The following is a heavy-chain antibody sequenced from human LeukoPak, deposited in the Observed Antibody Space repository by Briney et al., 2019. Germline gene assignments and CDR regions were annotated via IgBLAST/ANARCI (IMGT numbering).Heavy chain of an antibody. D-gene: IGHD3-3*01. CDR3: ARDMYDFWSGYYNEPGAY. J-gene: IGHJ4*02. CDR1: GFTFSTYW. CDR2: ISGDGSDT. V-gene: IGHV3-74*01. Sequence: GGSLRLSCAASGFTFSTYWMHWVRQAPGKGLVWVSRISGDGSDTRYADSVKGRFIISRDNAKNTLYLQLNGLRAEDTAVYYCARDMYDFWSGYYNEPGAYWGQGTLVTVSS.